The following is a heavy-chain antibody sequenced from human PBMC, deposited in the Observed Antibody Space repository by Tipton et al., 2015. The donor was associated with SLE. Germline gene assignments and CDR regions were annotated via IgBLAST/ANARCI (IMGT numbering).Heavy chain of an antibody. D-gene: IGHD3-10*02. CDR3: ARGMLTWRGAIVGVDV. CDR2: IYYSGST. J-gene: IGHJ6*02. V-gene: IGHV4-59*08. CDR1: GGSISSYY. Sequence: TLSLTCTVSGGSISSYYWSWIRQPPGKGLEWIGYIYYSGSTNYNPSLRRRVTMSVDTSKNQFSLKLNSVTAADTAVYYCARGMLTWRGAIVGVDVWGQGTTVNVSS.